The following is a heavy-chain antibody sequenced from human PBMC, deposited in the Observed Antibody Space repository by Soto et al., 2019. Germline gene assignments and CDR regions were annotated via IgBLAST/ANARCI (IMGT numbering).Heavy chain of an antibody. J-gene: IGHJ4*02. V-gene: IGHV3-30*18. CDR2: ISYDGSNK. D-gene: IGHD3-22*01. CDR1: GFTFSSYG. Sequence: HPGGSLRLSCAASGFTFSSYGMHWVRQAPGKGLEWVTVISYDGSNKYYADSVKGRFTISRDNSKNTLYLQMDSLRAEDTAVYYCAKDTYYHDSSGYYVFDYWGQGTLVTVSS. CDR3: AKDTYYHDSSGYYVFDY.